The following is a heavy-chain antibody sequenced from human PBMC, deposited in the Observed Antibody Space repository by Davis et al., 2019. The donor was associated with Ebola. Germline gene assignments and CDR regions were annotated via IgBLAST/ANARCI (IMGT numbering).Heavy chain of an antibody. V-gene: IGHV4-61*08. CDR1: GGSISSGDYY. Sequence: SETLSLTCTVSGGSISSGDYYWSWIRQPPGKGLEWIGYIYYSGSTNYNPSLKSRVTISVDTSKNQFSLKLSSVTAADTAVYYCARFPALYYYYYGMDVWGKGTTVTVSS. J-gene: IGHJ6*04. CDR2: IYYSGST. CDR3: ARFPALYYYYYGMDV.